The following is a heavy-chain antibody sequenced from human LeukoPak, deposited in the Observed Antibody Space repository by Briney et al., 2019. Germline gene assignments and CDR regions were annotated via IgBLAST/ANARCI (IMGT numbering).Heavy chain of an antibody. CDR2: ISGTSSNI. V-gene: IGHV3-21*06. Sequence: PGGSLRLSCAASGFTFSSFSMNWVRQAPGKGLEWVSSISGTSSNIYYADSVKGRFTISRDNAKNLVYLQMNSLRADDTAVYYCARDDPSMIAALHYWGQGTLVTVSS. CDR1: GFTFSSFS. CDR3: ARDDPSMIAALHY. D-gene: IGHD6-6*01. J-gene: IGHJ4*02.